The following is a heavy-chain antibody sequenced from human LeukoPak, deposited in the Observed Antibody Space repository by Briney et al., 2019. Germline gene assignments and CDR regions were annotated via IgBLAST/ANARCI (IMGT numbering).Heavy chain of an antibody. CDR3: ATDSILMVRGATYYGMDV. CDR1: GYTLPELS. Sequence: ASGQVSCKVYGYTLPELSMHWVRQAPGKGLEWRGGFDPEDGETIYAQKFQGRVTMTEDTSTDTAYMELSSLRSEDTAVYYCATDSILMVRGATYYGMDVWGQGTTVTVSS. V-gene: IGHV1-24*01. J-gene: IGHJ6*02. D-gene: IGHD3-10*01. CDR2: FDPEDGET.